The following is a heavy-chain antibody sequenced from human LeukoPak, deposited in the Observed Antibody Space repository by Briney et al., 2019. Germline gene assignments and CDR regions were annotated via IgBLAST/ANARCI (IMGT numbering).Heavy chain of an antibody. V-gene: IGHV1-69*05. CDR1: GYTFTGHY. Sequence: GASVKVSCKASGYTFTGHYVHWVRQAPGQGPEWMGGIIPVSGAASYAQKFQGRVTITTDESTSTVYMELNSLASDDTAVYYCARGLQYQLLKALGHYYMDVWGEGTTVTVSS. D-gene: IGHD2-2*01. CDR3: ARGLQYQLLKALGHYYMDV. CDR2: IIPVSGAA. J-gene: IGHJ6*03.